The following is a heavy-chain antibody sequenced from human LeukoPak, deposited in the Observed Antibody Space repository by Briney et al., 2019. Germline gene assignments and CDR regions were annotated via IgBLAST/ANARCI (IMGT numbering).Heavy chain of an antibody. CDR1: GYTLTELS. J-gene: IGHJ5*02. CDR2: FDPEDGET. Sequence: ASVKVSCKVSGYTLTELSMHWVRQAPGKGLEWMGGFDPEDGETIYAQKFQGRVTMTEDTSTDTAYMELSSLRSEDTAVYYCATAGELRGDNWFDPWGQGTLVTVSS. CDR3: ATAGELRGDNWFDP. D-gene: IGHD1-26*01. V-gene: IGHV1-24*01.